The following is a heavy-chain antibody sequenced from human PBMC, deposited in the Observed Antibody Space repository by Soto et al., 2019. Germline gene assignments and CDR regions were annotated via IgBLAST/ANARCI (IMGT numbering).Heavy chain of an antibody. Sequence: VNVSCKASGYTFTSYYMHWVRQAPGQGLEWMGIINPSGGSTSYAQKFQGRVTMTRDTSTSTVYMELSSLRSEDTAVYYCARDDSIFGVVTPANWFDPWGQGTLVTVSS. CDR3: ARDDSIFGVVTPANWFDP. CDR1: GYTFTSYY. CDR2: INPSGGST. V-gene: IGHV1-46*01. J-gene: IGHJ5*02. D-gene: IGHD3-3*01.